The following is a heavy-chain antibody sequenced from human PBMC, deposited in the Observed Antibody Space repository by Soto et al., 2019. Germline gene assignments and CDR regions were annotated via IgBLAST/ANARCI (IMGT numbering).Heavy chain of an antibody. CDR3: ARTTNTGNDY. CDR1: GFSLTSNEMR. V-gene: IGHV2-70*04. J-gene: IGHJ4*02. Sequence: SGPTLVNPTQTLTLTCTFSGFSLTSNEMRVTWIRQPPGKALEWLARIDWDGEEFYSSSLRTRLTISKDSSKNQVVLTMTNMDPVDTATYYCARTTNTGNDYWGQGTLVTVSS. CDR2: IDWDGEE. D-gene: IGHD5-12*01.